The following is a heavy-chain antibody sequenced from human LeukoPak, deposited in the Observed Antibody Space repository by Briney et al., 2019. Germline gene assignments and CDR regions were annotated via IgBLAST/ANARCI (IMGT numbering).Heavy chain of an antibody. V-gene: IGHV3-66*01. D-gene: IGHD1-14*01. CDR3: ARDGITPLGYYYYGMDV. CDR1: GFTVSSNY. CDR2: IYSGGST. J-gene: IGHJ6*02. Sequence: WGSLRLSCAASGFTVSSNYMSWVRQAPGKGLEWVSVIYSGGSTYYADSLKGRFTISIDNSKTTLYLQMNSLSAEDTAVYYCARDGITPLGYYYYGMDVWGQGTTVTVSS.